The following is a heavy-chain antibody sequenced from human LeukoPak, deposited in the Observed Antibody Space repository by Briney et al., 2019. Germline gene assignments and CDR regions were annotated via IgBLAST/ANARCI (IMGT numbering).Heavy chain of an antibody. V-gene: IGHV3-30-3*01. J-gene: IGHJ4*02. CDR1: GFTFSSYA. CDR3: ARDMVRGVMIGDY. D-gene: IGHD3-10*01. CDR2: ISYDGSNK. Sequence: GGSLRLSCAASGFTFSSYAMHWVRQAPGKGLEWVAVISYDGSNKYYADSVKGRFTISRDNSKNTLYLQMNSLRAEDTAVYYCARDMVRGVMIGDYWGQGTLVTVSS.